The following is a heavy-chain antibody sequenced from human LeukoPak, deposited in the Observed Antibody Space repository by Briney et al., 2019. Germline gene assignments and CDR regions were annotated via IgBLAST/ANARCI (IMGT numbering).Heavy chain of an antibody. J-gene: IGHJ6*02. D-gene: IGHD3-9*01. CDR1: GLTFDDYY. V-gene: IGHV3-11*05. Sequence: GGSLRLSCAASGLTFDDYYMSWIRQAPGKGLEWVSYISHIGGYTAYADSVKGRFTISRDNGKNSLYLQMNSLRPEDTAMYYCAKDKRLRRGSDDILTARYHYDYYGMDVWGQGTTVTVSS. CDR3: AKDKRLRRGSDDILTARYHYDYYGMDV. CDR2: ISHIGGYT.